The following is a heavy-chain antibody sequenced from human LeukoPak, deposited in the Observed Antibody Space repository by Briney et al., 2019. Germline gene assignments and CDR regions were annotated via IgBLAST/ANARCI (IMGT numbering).Heavy chain of an antibody. CDR3: ARAYAPYHFDY. Sequence: GGSLRLSCAASGFTFSSYSMNWVRQAPGKGLEWVSSISSSSSYIYYADSVKGRFTISRDNAKNSLYLQMNSLRTEDTAVYYCARAYAPYHFDYWGQGTLVTVSS. J-gene: IGHJ4*02. V-gene: IGHV3-21*01. D-gene: IGHD2-2*01. CDR2: ISSSSSYI. CDR1: GFTFSSYS.